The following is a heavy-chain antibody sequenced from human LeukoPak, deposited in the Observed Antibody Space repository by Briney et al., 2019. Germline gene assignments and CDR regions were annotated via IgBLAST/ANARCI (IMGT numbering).Heavy chain of an antibody. V-gene: IGHV3-7*01. J-gene: IGHJ6*03. Sequence: GGSLRLSCAASGFTFSSYAMSWVRQAPGKGLEWVANIKQDGSEKYYVDSVKGRFTISRDNAKNSLYLQMNSLRAEDTAVYYCARENDYYYMDVWGKGTTVTVSS. CDR2: IKQDGSEK. CDR3: ARENDYYYMDV. CDR1: GFTFSSYA.